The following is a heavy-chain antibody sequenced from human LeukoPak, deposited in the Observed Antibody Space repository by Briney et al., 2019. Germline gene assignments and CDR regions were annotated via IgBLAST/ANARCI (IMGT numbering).Heavy chain of an antibody. D-gene: IGHD3-10*01. Sequence: GGSLRLSCAASGFTFSSYSMNWVRQAPGKGLEWVSYISSSSTIYYADSVKGRFTISRDNAKNSLYLQMNSLRDGDTAVYYCAKTRTGYYGMDVWGQGTTVTVSS. CDR3: AKTRTGYYGMDV. CDR2: ISSSSTI. CDR1: GFTFSSYS. V-gene: IGHV3-48*02. J-gene: IGHJ6*02.